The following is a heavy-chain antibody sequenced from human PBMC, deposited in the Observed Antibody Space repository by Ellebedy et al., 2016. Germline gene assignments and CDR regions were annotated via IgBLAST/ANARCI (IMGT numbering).Heavy chain of an antibody. Sequence: GESLKISCAASGFTFVDFSMHWVRQAPGKGLEWVALIGRDGDTAYYADALKGRFTISRDNSKNSLYLQMNSLRIEDSAFYFWAKGDSGSFFSPGGYWGQGTLVTVSS. D-gene: IGHD3-10*01. CDR2: IGRDGDTA. J-gene: IGHJ4*02. CDR1: GFTFVDFS. V-gene: IGHV3-43*01. CDR3: AKGDSGSFFSPGGY.